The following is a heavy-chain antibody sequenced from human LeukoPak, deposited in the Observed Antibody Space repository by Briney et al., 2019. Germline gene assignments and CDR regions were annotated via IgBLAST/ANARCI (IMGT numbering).Heavy chain of an antibody. V-gene: IGHV3-23*01. J-gene: IGHJ4*02. CDR1: GFTFSSYA. CDR3: AKAEGYYDSSGGHSP. CDR2: ISGSGGST. D-gene: IGHD3-22*01. Sequence: GGSLRLSCAASGFTFSSYAMSWVRQAPGKGLEWVSAISGSGGSTYYADSVKGRFTISRDNSKNTLYLQMNSLRAEDTAVYYCAKAEGYYDSSGGHSPWGQGTLVTVSS.